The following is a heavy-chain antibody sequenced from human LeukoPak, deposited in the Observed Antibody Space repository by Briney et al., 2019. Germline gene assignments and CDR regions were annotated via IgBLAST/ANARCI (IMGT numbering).Heavy chain of an antibody. V-gene: IGHV5-51*01. CDR2: IYPGDSDT. CDR3: ARTLYYDDSRYFDH. Sequence: GESLKISCKGSGYSFSSYWIGWVRQMPGKGLEWMGIIYPGDSDTRDSPSFQGQVTISADKSVSTAYLQWSNLKASDTAMYYCARTLYYDDSRYFDHWGQGTLVTVSS. D-gene: IGHD3-22*01. J-gene: IGHJ4*02. CDR1: GYSFSSYW.